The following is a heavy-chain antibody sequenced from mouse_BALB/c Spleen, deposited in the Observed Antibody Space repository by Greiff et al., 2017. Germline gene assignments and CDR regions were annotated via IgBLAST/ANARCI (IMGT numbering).Heavy chain of an antibody. J-gene: IGHJ1*01. CDR3: ARGGGPFTTVVADWYFDV. Sequence: DVKLVESGGGLVKPGGSLKLSCAASGFTFSSYAMSWVRQTPEKRLEWVASISSGGSTYYPDSVKGRFTISRDNARNILYLQMSSLRSEDTAMYYCARGGGPFTTVVADWYFDVWGAGTTVTVSS. CDR2: ISSGGST. D-gene: IGHD1-1*01. V-gene: IGHV5-6-5*01. CDR1: GFTFSSYA.